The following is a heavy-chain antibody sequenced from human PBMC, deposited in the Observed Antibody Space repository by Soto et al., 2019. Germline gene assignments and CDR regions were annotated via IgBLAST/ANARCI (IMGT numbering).Heavy chain of an antibody. Sequence: SETLSLTCTVSGGSISSGDYYWSWIRQPPGKGLEWIGYIYYSGSTYYNPSLKSRVTISVDTSKNQFSLKLSSVTAADTAVYYCASFSSWYPEYFQHWGQGTLVTVSS. D-gene: IGHD6-13*01. J-gene: IGHJ1*01. CDR3: ASFSSWYPEYFQH. CDR1: GGSISSGDYY. CDR2: IYYSGST. V-gene: IGHV4-30-4*01.